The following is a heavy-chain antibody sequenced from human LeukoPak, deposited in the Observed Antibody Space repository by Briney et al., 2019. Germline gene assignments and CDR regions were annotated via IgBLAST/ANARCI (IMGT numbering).Heavy chain of an antibody. Sequence: ASVKVSGKASGYTFTSYGIGWVRQAPGQGLEWMGWISAYNGNTNYAQKLQGRVTMTTDTSTSTAYMELRSLRSDDTAVYYCARAYIAAADLDYWGQGTLVTVSS. V-gene: IGHV1-18*04. CDR1: GYTFTSYG. J-gene: IGHJ4*02. D-gene: IGHD6-13*01. CDR2: ISAYNGNT. CDR3: ARAYIAAADLDY.